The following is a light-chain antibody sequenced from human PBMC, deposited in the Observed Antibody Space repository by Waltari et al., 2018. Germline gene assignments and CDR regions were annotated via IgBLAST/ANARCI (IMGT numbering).Light chain of an antibody. CDR3: QEYSSWT. J-gene: IGKJ1*01. V-gene: IGKV3-15*01. CDR1: HTIRSN. CDR2: GAS. Sequence: EIVMTQSPATLSVSPGERVTLSCRASHTIRSNLAWYQHKPGQAPTLLIYGASIRATGVPARFSASGPGTEFTLTISSLQSEDFAVYYCQEYSSWTFAQGTKVEIK.